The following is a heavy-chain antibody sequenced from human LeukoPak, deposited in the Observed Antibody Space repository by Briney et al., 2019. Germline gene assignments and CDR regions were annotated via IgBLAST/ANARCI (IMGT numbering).Heavy chain of an antibody. CDR1: GGSFSGYY. CDR3: ARGGPVVVVVAATGDDY. J-gene: IGHJ4*02. Sequence: PSETLSLTCAVYGGSFSGYYWSWIRQPPGKGLEWIGEINHSGSTNYNPSPKSRVTISVDTSKNQFSLKLSSVTAADTAVYYCARGGPVVVVVAATGDDYWGQGTLVTVSS. CDR2: INHSGST. D-gene: IGHD2-15*01. V-gene: IGHV4-34*01.